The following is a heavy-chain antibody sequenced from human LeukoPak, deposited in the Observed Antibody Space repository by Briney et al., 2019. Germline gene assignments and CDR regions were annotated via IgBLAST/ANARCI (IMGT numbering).Heavy chain of an antibody. CDR3: ARDSSSVSSLFDP. J-gene: IGHJ5*02. V-gene: IGHV1-2*02. CDR2: VNPASGNT. Sequence: ASVKVSCKASGYTFTTYFLDWVRQAPGQGLEWMGKVNPASGNTTYAQRFQGRVTMTRDTSISTAYMELSRLRSDDTAVYYCARDSSSVSSLFDPWGQGTLVTVSS. D-gene: IGHD2-2*01. CDR1: GYTFTTYF.